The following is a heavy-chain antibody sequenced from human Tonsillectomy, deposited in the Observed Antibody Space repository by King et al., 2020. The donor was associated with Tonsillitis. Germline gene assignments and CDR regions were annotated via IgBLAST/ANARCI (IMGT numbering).Heavy chain of an antibody. CDR3: ARSDSSGYYDDAFDI. V-gene: IGHV4-4*02. CDR2: IYHSGST. Sequence: QLQESGPGLVKPSGTLSLTCAVSGGSISSTNWWSWVRQPPGKGLEWIGEIYHSGSTHYNPSLKSRVTLSVDKSKNQFSLRLSSVTAADTAVYYCARSDSSGYYDDAFDIWGQGTMVTVSS. CDR1: GGSISSTNW. D-gene: IGHD3-22*01. J-gene: IGHJ3*02.